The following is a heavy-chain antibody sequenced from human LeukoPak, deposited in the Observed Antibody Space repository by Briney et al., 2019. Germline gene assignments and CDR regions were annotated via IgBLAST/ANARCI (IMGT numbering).Heavy chain of an antibody. D-gene: IGHD3-22*01. CDR2: IIPIFGTA. Sequence: SVTVSCKASGGTFSSYAISWVRQAPGQGLEWMGGIIPIFGTANYAQKFQGRVTITADESTSTAYMELSSLRSEDTAVYYCARHEEGHYYDSTPPNFDYWGQGTLVTVSS. J-gene: IGHJ4*02. CDR3: ARHEEGHYYDSTPPNFDY. V-gene: IGHV1-69*13. CDR1: GGTFSSYA.